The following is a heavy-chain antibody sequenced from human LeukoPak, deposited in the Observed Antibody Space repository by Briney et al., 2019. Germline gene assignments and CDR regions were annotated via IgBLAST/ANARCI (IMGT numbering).Heavy chain of an antibody. CDR3: GRDPGVSYYFDY. Sequence: GGSLRLSCAASGFTFGSYWMHWVRQAPGKGLVWVSRINSDGSSTNYADSVKGRFTISRDNAKNTLYLQMNSLRAEDTAVYYCGRDPGVSYYFDYWGQGTLVTVSS. CDR1: GFTFGSYW. CDR2: INSDGSST. V-gene: IGHV3-74*01. D-gene: IGHD7-27*01. J-gene: IGHJ4*02.